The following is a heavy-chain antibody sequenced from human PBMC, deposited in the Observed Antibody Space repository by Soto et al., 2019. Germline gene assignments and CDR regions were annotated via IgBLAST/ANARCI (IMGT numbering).Heavy chain of an antibody. J-gene: IGHJ6*03. CDR1: GGPFSSYT. CDR3: ARVRSGGFGYYMDV. V-gene: IGHV1-69*02. CDR2: IIPILGIA. D-gene: IGHD3-16*01. Sequence: SVKVSCKASGGPFSSYTISWVRQAPGQGLEWMGRIIPILGIANYAQKFQGRVTITADKSTSTAYMELSSLRSEDTAVYYCARVRSGGFGYYMDVWGKGTTVTVSS.